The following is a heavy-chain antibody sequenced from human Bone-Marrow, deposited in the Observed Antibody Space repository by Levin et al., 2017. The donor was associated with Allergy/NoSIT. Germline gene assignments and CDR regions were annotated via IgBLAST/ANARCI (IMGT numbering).Heavy chain of an antibody. CDR2: INSDGSST. CDR3: ARERLAYYDILTGQHNWFDP. V-gene: IGHV3-74*01. D-gene: IGHD3-9*01. CDR1: GFTFSSYW. J-gene: IGHJ5*02. Sequence: QPGGSLRLSCAASGFTFSSYWMHWVRQAPGKGLVWVSRINSDGSSTSYADSVKGRFTISRDNAKNTLYLQMNSLRAEDTAVYYCARERLAYYDILTGQHNWFDPWGQGTLVTVSS.